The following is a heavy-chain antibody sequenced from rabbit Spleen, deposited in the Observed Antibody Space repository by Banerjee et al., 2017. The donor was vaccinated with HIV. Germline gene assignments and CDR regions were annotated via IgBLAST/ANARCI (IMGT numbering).Heavy chain of an antibody. D-gene: IGHD1-1*01. V-gene: IGHV1S45*01. CDR3: ARDLTGVIGWNFGW. CDR1: GFSFSSGYD. Sequence: QEQLEESGGGLVQPEGSLTLTCTASGFSFSSGYDIVWVRQAPGKGLEWIACIYAGSSGSTYYASWAKGRFTISKTSSTTVTLQMTSLTAADTATYFCARDLTGVIGWNFGWWGPGTLVTVS. J-gene: IGHJ4*01. CDR2: IYAGSSGST.